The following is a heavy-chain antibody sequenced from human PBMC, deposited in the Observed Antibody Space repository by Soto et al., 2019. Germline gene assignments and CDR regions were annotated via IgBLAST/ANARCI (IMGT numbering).Heavy chain of an antibody. Sequence: DVQLLESGGGLVQPEGSLRLSCAASGFTFSSYAMGWVRQGPGKGLEWVAVVSLGGSTHYADSARGRFTISRDNSKNTLSLQMSSLTAEDTAVECGAKRRGGGGHLDDWGQGALVTVS. CDR2: VSLGGST. CDR3: AKRRGGGGHLDD. J-gene: IGHJ4*02. V-gene: IGHV3-23*01. CDR1: GFTFSSYA. D-gene: IGHD2-15*01.